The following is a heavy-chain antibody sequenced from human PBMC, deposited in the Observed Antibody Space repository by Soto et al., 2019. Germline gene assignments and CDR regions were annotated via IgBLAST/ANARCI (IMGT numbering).Heavy chain of an antibody. Sequence: TLSLTCTVSRGSSSSGGYYRSCIRPPPGTGLEWIGYIYYSGRPYYPPSPPSRVTITVATSKNRFSLKLSAVTAGDTAVWSCGLGGGAEWGQGTLVTVSS. D-gene: IGHD1-26*01. V-gene: IGHV4-31*03. J-gene: IGHJ4*02. CDR2: IYYSGRP. CDR1: RGSSSSGGYY. CDR3: GLGGGAE.